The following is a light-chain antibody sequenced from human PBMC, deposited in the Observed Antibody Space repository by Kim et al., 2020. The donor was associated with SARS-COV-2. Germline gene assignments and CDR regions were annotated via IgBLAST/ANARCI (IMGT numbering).Light chain of an antibody. Sequence: GQTVTISCTPSSGSMASNYVQWYQQRPGSAPTTVIYEDNQRPSGVPDRFSGSIDSSSNSASLTISGLKTEDEADYYCQSYDSSIVVFGGGTQLTVL. CDR3: QSYDSSIVV. CDR2: EDN. J-gene: IGLJ2*01. V-gene: IGLV6-57*03. CDR1: SGSMASNY.